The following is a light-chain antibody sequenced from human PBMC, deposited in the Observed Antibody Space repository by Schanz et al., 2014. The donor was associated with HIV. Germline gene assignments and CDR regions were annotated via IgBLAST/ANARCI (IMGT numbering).Light chain of an antibody. Sequence: QSALTQPASLSGSPGQSITISCTGTSIDVGGYDYVSWYQQHPDKAPRLIIYDVSNRPSGVSNRFSGSKSGNSASLTISGLQADDEAHYYCNSYTSTATVIFGVGTKLTVL. V-gene: IGLV2-14*03. CDR2: DVS. J-gene: IGLJ2*01. CDR3: NSYTSTATVI. CDR1: SIDVGGYDY.